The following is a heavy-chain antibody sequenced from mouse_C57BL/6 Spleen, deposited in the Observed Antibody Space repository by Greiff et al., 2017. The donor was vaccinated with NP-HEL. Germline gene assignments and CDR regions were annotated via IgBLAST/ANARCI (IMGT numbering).Heavy chain of an antibody. D-gene: IGHD1-1*01. Sequence: EVQLQQSGPELVKPGASVKISCKASGYSFTGYYMNWVKQSPEKSLEWIGEINPSTGGTTYNQKFKAKATLTVDKSSSTAYMQLKSLTSEDSAVYYCARRRYYGSHWYFDVWGTGTTVTVSS. CDR1: GYSFTGYY. CDR2: INPSTGGT. V-gene: IGHV1-42*01. CDR3: ARRRYYGSHWYFDV. J-gene: IGHJ1*03.